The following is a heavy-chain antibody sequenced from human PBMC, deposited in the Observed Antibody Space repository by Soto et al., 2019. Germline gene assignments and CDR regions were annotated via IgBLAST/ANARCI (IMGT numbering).Heavy chain of an antibody. D-gene: IGHD3-10*01. CDR2: IWYDGSNK. Sequence: GGSLRLSCAASGFTFSSYGMHWVRQAPGKGLEWVAVIWYDGSNKYYADSVKGRFTISRDNSKNTLYLQMNSLRAEDTAVYYCARDYRDYYGSGRYGLDAFDIWGQGTMVTVSS. CDR3: ARDYRDYYGSGRYGLDAFDI. V-gene: IGHV3-33*01. J-gene: IGHJ3*02. CDR1: GFTFSSYG.